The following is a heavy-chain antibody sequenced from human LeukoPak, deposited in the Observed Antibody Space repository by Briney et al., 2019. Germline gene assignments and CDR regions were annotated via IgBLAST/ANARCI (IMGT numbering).Heavy chain of an antibody. Sequence: PPESLSLTCAVYGGSFSGYYWSWIRQPPGKGLEWIGAINNSGSTNYNPSLKSRVTISVDTSKNQFSLKLSTVTAADTAVYYCARGTYYYDSSGYYSNWFDPWGQGTLVTASS. CDR3: ARGTYYYDSSGYYSNWFDP. V-gene: IGHV4-34*01. D-gene: IGHD3-22*01. J-gene: IGHJ5*02. CDR2: INNSGST. CDR1: GGSFSGYY.